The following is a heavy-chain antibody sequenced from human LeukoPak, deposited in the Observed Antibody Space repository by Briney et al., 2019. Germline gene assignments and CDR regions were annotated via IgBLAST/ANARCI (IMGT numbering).Heavy chain of an antibody. CDR1: GFTFSSYA. CDR2: ISGSGGST. Sequence: GGSLRLSCAASGFTFSSYAMSWFRQAPGKGLEWVSAISGSGGSTYYADSVKGRFTISRDTSKKILYLQMDSLRPEDTAVYYCAKPLGGSYLFDRWGQGTLVTVSS. V-gene: IGHV3-23*01. J-gene: IGHJ4*02. CDR3: AKPLGGSYLFDR. D-gene: IGHD1-26*01.